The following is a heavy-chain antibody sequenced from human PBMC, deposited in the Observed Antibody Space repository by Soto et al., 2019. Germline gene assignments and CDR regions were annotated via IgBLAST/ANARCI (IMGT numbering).Heavy chain of an antibody. CDR3: ASRWGEGRVDY. CDR2: IYHSGST. CDR1: GGSISSSNW. V-gene: IGHV4-4*02. J-gene: IGHJ4*02. D-gene: IGHD3-10*01. Sequence: QVQLQESGPGLVKPSGTLSLTCAVSGGSISSSNWWSWVRQPPGKGLEWIGEIYHSGSTNYNPSLKSRVTLSVEKARNQCSLKLSSVTAADTAVYYCASRWGEGRVDYWGQGTLVTVSS.